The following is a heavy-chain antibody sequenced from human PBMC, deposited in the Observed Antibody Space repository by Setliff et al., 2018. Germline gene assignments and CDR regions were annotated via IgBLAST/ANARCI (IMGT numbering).Heavy chain of an antibody. CDR1: GFTFSSYS. Sequence: GGSLRLSCAASGFTFSSYSMNWVRQAPGKGLEWVGFIRSKAYGGTTDYAAPVKGRFTISRDDSKTTLYLQMNSLKTEDTAVYYCTTDLVVVVAATLLYYNDAFDIWGQGTMVTVS. CDR3: TTDLVVVVAATLLYYNDAFDI. D-gene: IGHD2-15*01. V-gene: IGHV3-15*01. CDR2: IRSKAYGGTT. J-gene: IGHJ3*02.